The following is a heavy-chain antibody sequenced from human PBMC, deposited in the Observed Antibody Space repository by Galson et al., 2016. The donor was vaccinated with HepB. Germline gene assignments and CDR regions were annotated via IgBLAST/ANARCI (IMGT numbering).Heavy chain of an antibody. CDR2: LSYDGSYK. CDR1: GFAFNKYG. J-gene: IGHJ4*02. D-gene: IGHD2-15*01. V-gene: IGHV3-30*18. Sequence: SLRLSCAASGFAFNKYGLHWVRQAPGKGLEWVALLSYDGSYKYYADSVKGRFTISRDNSKNTLYLQMNSLRADDTAVYYCTKEEGYCSVAGCASFDHWGQGTLVTVSP. CDR3: TKEEGYCSVAGCASFDH.